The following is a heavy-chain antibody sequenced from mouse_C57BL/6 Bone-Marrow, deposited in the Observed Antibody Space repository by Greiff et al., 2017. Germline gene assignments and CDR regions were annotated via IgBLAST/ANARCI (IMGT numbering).Heavy chain of an antibody. D-gene: IGHD3-2*02. CDR1: GYTFPSYW. Sequence: QVQLQQPGTELVKPGASVKLSCKASGYTFPSYWMHWVKQRPGQGLEWIGNINPSNGGTNYNEKFKSKATLTVDKSSSTAYMQLSSLTSEDSAVYYCARSTAQATLFDYWGQGTTLTVSS. CDR2: INPSNGGT. CDR3: ARSTAQATLFDY. V-gene: IGHV1-53*01. J-gene: IGHJ2*01.